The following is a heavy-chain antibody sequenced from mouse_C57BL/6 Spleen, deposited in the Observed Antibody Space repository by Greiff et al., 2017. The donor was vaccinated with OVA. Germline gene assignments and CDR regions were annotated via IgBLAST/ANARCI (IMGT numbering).Heavy chain of an antibody. CDR2: IDPSDSYT. V-gene: IGHV1-69*01. J-gene: IGHJ2*01. CDR1: GYTFTSYW. Sequence: VQLQQPGAELVMPGASVKLSCKASGYTFTSYWMHWVKQRPGQGLEWIGEIDPSDSYTTYNQKFKGKSTLTVDKSSSTAYMQLSSLTSEDSAVYYCARSHELDYWGQGTTLTVSS. CDR3: ARSHELDY.